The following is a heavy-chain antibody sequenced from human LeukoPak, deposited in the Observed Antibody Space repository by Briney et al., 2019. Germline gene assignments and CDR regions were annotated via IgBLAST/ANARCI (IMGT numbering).Heavy chain of an antibody. J-gene: IGHJ4*02. CDR3: ARDPVPSYGSGSYFDY. D-gene: IGHD3-10*01. V-gene: IGHV3-53*01. CDR1: GFTVSSNY. CDR2: IYSGGST. Sequence: GGSLRLSCAASGFTVSSNYMSWVRQAPGKGLEWVSVIYSGGSTYYADSVKGRFAISRDNAKNSLYLQMNSLRAEDTAVYYCARDPVPSYGSGSYFDYWGQGTLVTVSS.